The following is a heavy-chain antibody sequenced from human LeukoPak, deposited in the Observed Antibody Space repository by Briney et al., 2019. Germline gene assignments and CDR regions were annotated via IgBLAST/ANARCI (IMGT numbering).Heavy chain of an antibody. CDR2: ISGSGGST. Sequence: GGSLRLSCAASGFTFSSYAMSWVRQAPRKGLEWVSAISGSGGSTYYADSVKGRFTISRDNSKNTLYLQMNSLRAEDTAVYYCAKGSTIFGVVIIYFDYWGQGTLVTVSS. D-gene: IGHD3-3*01. CDR1: GFTFSSYA. V-gene: IGHV3-23*01. CDR3: AKGSTIFGVVIIYFDY. J-gene: IGHJ4*02.